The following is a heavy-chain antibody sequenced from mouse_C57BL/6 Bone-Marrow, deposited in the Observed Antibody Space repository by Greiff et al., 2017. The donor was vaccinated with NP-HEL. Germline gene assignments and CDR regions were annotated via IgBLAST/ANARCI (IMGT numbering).Heavy chain of an antibody. CDR3: ARSYYGSSYSWYFDV. V-gene: IGHV1-59*01. CDR2: IDPSDSYT. Sequence: QVQLQQPGAELVRPGTSVKLSCKASGYTFTSYWMHWVKQRPGQGLEWIGVIDPSDSYTNYNQKFKGKATLTVDTSSSTAYMQLSSLTSEDSAVYYCARSYYGSSYSWYFDVWGTGTTVTVSS. J-gene: IGHJ1*03. CDR1: GYTFTSYW. D-gene: IGHD1-1*01.